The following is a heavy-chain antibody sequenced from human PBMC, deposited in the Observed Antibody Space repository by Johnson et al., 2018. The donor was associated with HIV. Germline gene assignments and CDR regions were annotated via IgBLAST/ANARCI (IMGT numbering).Heavy chain of an antibody. D-gene: IGHD3-10*01. CDR1: GFTFDDYA. CDR2: ISWNNGYI. CDR3: TRVSFGEGAFDI. Sequence: VQLVESGGGLVRPGRSLRLSCAASGFTFDDYAMHWVRQAPGKGLEWVSGISWNNGYIGYSDSLTGRFTITRDNAKNSLYLQMNSLKTEDTAVYYCTRVSFGEGAFDIWGHGTMVTVSS. V-gene: IGHV3-9*01. J-gene: IGHJ3*02.